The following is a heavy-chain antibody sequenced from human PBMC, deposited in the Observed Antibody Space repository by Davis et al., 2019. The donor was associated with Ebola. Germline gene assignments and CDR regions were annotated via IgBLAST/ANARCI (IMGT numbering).Heavy chain of an antibody. CDR3: AKDPWDY. Sequence: GGSLRLSCAASGFTFSSYAMSWVRQAPGKGLEWVAVISYDGSNKYYADSVKGRFTISRDNSKNTLYLQMNSLRAEDTAVYYCAKDPWDYWGQGTLVTVSS. CDR1: GFTFSSYA. CDR2: ISYDGSNK. J-gene: IGHJ4*02. V-gene: IGHV3-30*18.